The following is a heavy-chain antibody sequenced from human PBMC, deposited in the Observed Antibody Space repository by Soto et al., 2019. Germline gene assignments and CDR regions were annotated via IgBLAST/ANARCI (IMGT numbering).Heavy chain of an antibody. CDR3: ARTGYYYDSSGYYSNDY. Sequence: SETLSLTCTVSGGSVSSGSYYWSWIRQPPGKGLEWIGYIYYSGSTYYNPSLKSRVTISVDTSKNQFSLKLSSVTAADTAVYYCARTGYYYDSSGYYSNDYWGQGTLVTVSS. CDR2: IYYSGST. CDR1: GGSVSSGSYY. J-gene: IGHJ4*02. V-gene: IGHV4-61*01. D-gene: IGHD3-22*01.